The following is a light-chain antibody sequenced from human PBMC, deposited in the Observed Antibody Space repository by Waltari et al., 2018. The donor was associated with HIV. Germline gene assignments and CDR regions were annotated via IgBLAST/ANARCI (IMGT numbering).Light chain of an antibody. CDR1: SSDVGGYTY. J-gene: IGLJ7*01. V-gene: IGLV2-14*03. CDR2: DVS. Sequence: QSALTQPASVSGSPGQSITISCTGISSDVGGYTYVSWYQQHPGKAPKLMIYDVSNRPSGVSNRFSGSKSGNTASLTISGLQVEDEADYYCSSYTSSLAVFGGGTQLTVL. CDR3: SSYTSSLAV.